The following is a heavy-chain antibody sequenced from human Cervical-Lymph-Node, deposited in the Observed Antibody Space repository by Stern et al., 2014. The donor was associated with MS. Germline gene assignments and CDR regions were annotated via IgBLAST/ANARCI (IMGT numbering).Heavy chain of an antibody. D-gene: IGHD1-26*01. J-gene: IGHJ6*02. CDR1: GFSLSSDGMC. CDR2: IDWTDDK. CDR3: ARMVGATGYYYDVDV. V-gene: IGHV2-70*01. Sequence: QITLKESGPAVVKPTQTLTLTCTFSGFSLSSDGMCVTWIRQPPGKDLEWLALIDWTDDKYFNTSLKPRLTISKGTSKNQVVLTMTNVDPMDTATYYCARMVGATGYYYDVDVWGQGTTVTVSS.